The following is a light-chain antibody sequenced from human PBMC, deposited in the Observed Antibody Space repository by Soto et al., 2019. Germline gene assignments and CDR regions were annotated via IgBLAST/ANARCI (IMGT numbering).Light chain of an antibody. CDR3: QKYGVSPST. CDR2: GAS. V-gene: IGKV3-20*01. Sequence: EIVLTQSPGTLSLSPGERATLSCRASQSVSSSYLAWYQQKPGQAPWLLIYGASSRATGIPDRFSGSGSGTDFTLTISRLEPEDFAVYYCQKYGVSPSTFGGGTKVEIK. J-gene: IGKJ4*01. CDR1: QSVSSSY.